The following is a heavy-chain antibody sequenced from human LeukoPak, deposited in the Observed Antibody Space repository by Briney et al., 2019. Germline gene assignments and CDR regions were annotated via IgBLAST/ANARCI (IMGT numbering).Heavy chain of an antibody. CDR2: INSDGSST. CDR3: ARAEGYDSSGYYSSDFDY. D-gene: IGHD3-22*01. Sequence: VGSLRLSCAASGFTFSSYWMHWVRQAPGKGLVWVSRINSDGSSTSYADSVKGRFTISRDNAKNTLYLQMNSLRAEDTAVYYCARAEGYDSSGYYSSDFDYWGQGTLVTVSS. V-gene: IGHV3-74*01. J-gene: IGHJ4*02. CDR1: GFTFSSYW.